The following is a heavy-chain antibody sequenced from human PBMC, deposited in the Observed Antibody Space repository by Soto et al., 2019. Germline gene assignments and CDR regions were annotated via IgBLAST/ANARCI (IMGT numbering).Heavy chain of an antibody. J-gene: IGHJ6*02. D-gene: IGHD2-2*02. V-gene: IGHV3-30*18. CDR3: AKDIVVVPAAIKILEYYGMDV. CDR1: GFTFSSYG. Sequence: GGSLRLSCAASGFTFSSYGMHWVRQAPGKGLEWVAVISYDGSNKYYADSVKGRFTISRDNSKNTLYLQMNSLRAEDTAVYYCAKDIVVVPAAIKILEYYGMDVWGQATTVTVYS. CDR2: ISYDGSNK.